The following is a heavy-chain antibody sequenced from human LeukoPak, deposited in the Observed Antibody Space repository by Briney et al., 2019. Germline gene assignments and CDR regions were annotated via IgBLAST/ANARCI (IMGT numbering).Heavy chain of an antibody. V-gene: IGHV4-4*07. J-gene: IGHJ4*02. CDR3: AREHPTAIAAGY. Sequence: SETLSLTCTVSGGSISGYYWSWVRQSAGKGLESIGRIYSSGSTNYNPSLKSRVTMSVDTSKNQFSLKLSSVTAADTAVYYCAREHPTAIAAGYWGQGTLVTVSS. CDR2: IYSSGST. D-gene: IGHD2-21*02. CDR1: GGSISGYY.